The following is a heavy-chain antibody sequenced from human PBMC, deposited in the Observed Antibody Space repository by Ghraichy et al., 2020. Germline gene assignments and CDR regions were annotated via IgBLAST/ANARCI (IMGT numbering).Heavy chain of an antibody. CDR3: ARAPSSAGSSNNGFDA. J-gene: IGHJ5*02. V-gene: IGHV4-59*01. CDR1: GGSISSYY. D-gene: IGHD6-13*01. CDR2: IYNSDST. Sequence: SETLSLTCTVSGGSISSYYCSWIRQPPGKGLEWIAYIYNSDSTKYNPSLTLRVTISVDTSKNQLSLKLSSVTAADTAVYYCARAPSSAGSSNNGFDAWGQGTLVTVSS.